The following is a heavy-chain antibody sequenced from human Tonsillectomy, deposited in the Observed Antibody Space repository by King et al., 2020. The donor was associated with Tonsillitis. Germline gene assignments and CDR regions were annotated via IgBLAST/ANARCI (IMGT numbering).Heavy chain of an antibody. CDR1: GFTFRSYG. CDR2: ISYDGSNK. CDR3: AKDRDSGDYEPLDQ. J-gene: IGHJ4*02. V-gene: IGHV3-30*02. D-gene: IGHD4-17*01. Sequence: VQLVESGGGVVQSGGSLRLSCAASGFTFRSYGMHWVRQAPGKGLEWVAYISYDGSNKYYADAVKGRFTISRDISKNTVYLQMSSLRVEDTAVYYCAKDRDSGDYEPLDQWGQGTLVTVS.